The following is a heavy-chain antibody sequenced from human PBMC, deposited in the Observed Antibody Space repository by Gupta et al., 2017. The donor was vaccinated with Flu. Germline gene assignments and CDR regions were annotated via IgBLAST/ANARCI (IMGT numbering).Heavy chain of an antibody. Sequence: YCDWSSKSPGKGLEWIGNIHHSGTTVYNPSLGNRVTSVVDPATNQFSLRMNSVTAADTAVYYGARAVGEDSGLNKNDFWGQGNRGTVTS. D-gene: IGHD5-12*01. CDR3: ARAVGEDSGLNKNDF. J-gene: IGHJ4*02. CDR1: Y. CDR2: IHHSGTT. V-gene: IGHV4-39*01.